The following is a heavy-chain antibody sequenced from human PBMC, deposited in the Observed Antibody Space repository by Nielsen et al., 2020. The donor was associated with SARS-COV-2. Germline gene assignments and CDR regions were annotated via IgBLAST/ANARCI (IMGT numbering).Heavy chain of an antibody. CDR3: AKDAVAGSGYHNWFDP. J-gene: IGHJ5*02. CDR1: GFTFSSYD. CDR2: IGTAGDT. V-gene: IGHV3-13*04. D-gene: IGHD3-22*01. Sequence: GGSLRLSCAASGFTFSSYDMHWVRQATGKGLEWVSAIGTAGDTYYPGSVKGRFTISRENAKNSLYLQMNSLRAGDTAVYYCAKDAVAGSGYHNWFDPWGQGTLATVSS.